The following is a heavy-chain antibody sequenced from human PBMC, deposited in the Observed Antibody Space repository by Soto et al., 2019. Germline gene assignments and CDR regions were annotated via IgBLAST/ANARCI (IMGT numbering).Heavy chain of an antibody. CDR2: ISYDGSNK. CDR1: GFSFSSYG. Sequence: QVQLVESGGGVVQPGRSLRLSCAASGFSFSSYGMHWVRQAPGKGLEWVAVISYDGSNKYYADSVKGRFTISRDNSRNTLYLQMNSLTAGGAAVYYCAKDMRGYSYGPDYWGQGTLVTVST. D-gene: IGHD5-18*01. J-gene: IGHJ4*02. V-gene: IGHV3-30*18. CDR3: AKDMRGYSYGPDY.